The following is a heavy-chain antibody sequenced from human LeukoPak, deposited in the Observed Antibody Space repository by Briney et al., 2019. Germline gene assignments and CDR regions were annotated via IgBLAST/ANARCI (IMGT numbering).Heavy chain of an antibody. Sequence: GGSLRLSCAASGFTVSSNYMSWVRQAPGKGLERVSVIYSGGSTYYADSVKGRFTISRDNSKNTLYLQMNSLRAEDTAVYYCARRVIAVDQGHFDLWGRGTLVTVSS. J-gene: IGHJ2*01. D-gene: IGHD6-19*01. CDR3: ARRVIAVDQGHFDL. CDR2: IYSGGST. V-gene: IGHV3-53*01. CDR1: GFTVSSNY.